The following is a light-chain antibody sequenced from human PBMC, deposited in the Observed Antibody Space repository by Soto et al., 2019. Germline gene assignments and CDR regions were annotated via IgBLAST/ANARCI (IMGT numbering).Light chain of an antibody. CDR1: ISDVGGYNF. CDR2: DVS. J-gene: IGLJ1*01. Sequence: QSVLTQPASVSGSPGQSITISCTGTISDVGGYNFVSWYQQYPGKAPKLMICDVSNRPSGVSNRFSGSKSGNTASLTISGLQSEDEATYYCGLFTGSKYVVGTGTKV. V-gene: IGLV2-14*03. CDR3: GLFTGSKYV.